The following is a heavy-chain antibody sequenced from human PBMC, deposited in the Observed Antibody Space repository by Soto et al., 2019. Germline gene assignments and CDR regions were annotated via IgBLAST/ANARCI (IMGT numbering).Heavy chain of an antibody. CDR1: GGFYSIKT. D-gene: IGHD3-22*01. J-gene: IGHJ3*01. CDR3: ARERRRDDSNTFDALDV. Sequence: QVQLVQSGAEVKKPGSSVKVSCKASGGFYSIKTISWVRQAPGQGLEWMGRIIPLVHIINNAQKFQGRVAXSXXKSTSTAYMELSSLKSDATAIYFCARERRRDDSNTFDALDVWGQGTMVTVSS. CDR2: IIPLVHII. V-gene: IGHV1-69*04.